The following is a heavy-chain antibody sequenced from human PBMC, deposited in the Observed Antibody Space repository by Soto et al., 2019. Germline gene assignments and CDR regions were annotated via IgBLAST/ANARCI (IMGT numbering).Heavy chain of an antibody. CDR1: GGTFSSYA. CDR3: ARDGAAGTLYYYYGMDV. Sequence: RASVKVSCKASGGTFSSYAISWVRQAPGQGLEWMGGIIPIFGTANYAQKFQGRVTITADESTSTAYMELSSLRSEDTAVYYCARDGAAGTLYYYYGMDVWGQGTTVTVSS. D-gene: IGHD6-13*01. V-gene: IGHV1-69*13. J-gene: IGHJ6*02. CDR2: IIPIFGTA.